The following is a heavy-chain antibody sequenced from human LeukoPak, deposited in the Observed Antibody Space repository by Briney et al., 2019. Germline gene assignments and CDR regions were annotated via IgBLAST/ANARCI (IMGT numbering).Heavy chain of an antibody. J-gene: IGHJ4*02. D-gene: IGHD3-10*01. Sequence: SDTLSLTCSVSPVSIRRHFWIWIRQSPGKGLEYIGRFSYSGNTDYNPSLKGRVSISADTSKNQFFLRLISVTAADTAIYYCARDGEGDEGWDYWGQGTLVTVSS. CDR3: ARDGEGDEGWDY. CDR1: PVSIRRHF. V-gene: IGHV4-59*11. CDR2: FSYSGNT.